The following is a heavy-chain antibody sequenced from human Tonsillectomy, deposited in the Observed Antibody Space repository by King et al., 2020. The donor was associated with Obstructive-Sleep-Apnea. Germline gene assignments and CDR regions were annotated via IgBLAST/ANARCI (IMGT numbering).Heavy chain of an antibody. D-gene: IGHD2-15*01. V-gene: IGHV3-23*04. Sequence: VQLVESGGGLVQPGGSLRLSCAASGFTFSSYAMSWVRQAPGKGLEWVSAISGSGGSTYYADSVKGRFTSSRDNSKNTLYLQMNSLRAEDTAVYYCAKVNGDCSGGSCYPDFDYWGQGTLVTVSS. CDR1: GFTFSSYA. CDR2: ISGSGGST. CDR3: AKVNGDCSGGSCYPDFDY. J-gene: IGHJ4*02.